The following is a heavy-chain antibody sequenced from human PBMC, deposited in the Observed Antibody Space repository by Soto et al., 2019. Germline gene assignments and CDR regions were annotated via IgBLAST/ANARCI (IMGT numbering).Heavy chain of an antibody. CDR2: ISSSGSTI. D-gene: IGHD3-22*01. J-gene: IGHJ6*02. V-gene: IGHV3-48*03. CDR1: GFTFSSYE. Sequence: GGSLRLSCAASGFTFSSYEMNWVRQAPGEGLEWVSYISSSGSTIYYADSVKGRFTISRDNAKNSLYLQMNSLRAEDTAVYYCARVASSAYTRRSLYYYYGMDVWGQGTTVTVSS. CDR3: ARVASSAYTRRSLYYYYGMDV.